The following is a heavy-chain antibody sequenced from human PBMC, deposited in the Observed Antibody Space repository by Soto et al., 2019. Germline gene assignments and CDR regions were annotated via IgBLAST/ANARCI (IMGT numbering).Heavy chain of an antibody. J-gene: IGHJ4*02. V-gene: IGHV1-18*01. Sequence: QVQLVQSGAEVKKPGASVKVSCKASGYTFTSYGISWMRQAPGQGLEWMGWISAYNGNTKYAQKLQGRVTMTTDTSASTAYRELRRLISDDTGVLYCARDPLPRDYCGQSTVVTVSS. CDR3: ARDPLPRDY. CDR2: ISAYNGNT. CDR1: GYTFTSYG.